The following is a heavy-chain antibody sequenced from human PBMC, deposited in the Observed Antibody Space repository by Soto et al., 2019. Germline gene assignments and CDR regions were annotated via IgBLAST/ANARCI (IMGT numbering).Heavy chain of an antibody. Sequence: ASLKVSCKASGYTFTNFGISWVRQAPGQGLEWMGWISAYNGNTKHAQKLQGRVTMTTDTSTSTAYMELRSLSSDDTAVYYCARRTSSSSSYYYYGMGVWGQGTTVTFSS. D-gene: IGHD6-6*01. V-gene: IGHV1-18*01. CDR3: ARRTSSSSSYYYYGMGV. CDR1: GYTFTNFG. J-gene: IGHJ6*02. CDR2: ISAYNGNT.